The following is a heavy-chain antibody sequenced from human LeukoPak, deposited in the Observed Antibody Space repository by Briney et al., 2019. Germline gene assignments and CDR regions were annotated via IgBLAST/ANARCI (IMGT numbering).Heavy chain of an antibody. CDR3: ARDRGVRGVPGYADYYMDV. CDR2: IYSGGST. D-gene: IGHD3-10*01. CDR1: GFTVSSNY. Sequence: GGSLRLSCAASGFTVSSNYMSWVRQAPGKGLEWVSVIYSGGSTYYADSVKGRFTISRDNSKSTLYLQMNSLRAEDTAVYYCARDRGVRGVPGYADYYMDVWGKGTTVTVSS. J-gene: IGHJ6*03. V-gene: IGHV3-66*02.